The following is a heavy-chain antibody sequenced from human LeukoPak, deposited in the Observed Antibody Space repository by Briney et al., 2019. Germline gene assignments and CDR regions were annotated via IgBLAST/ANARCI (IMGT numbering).Heavy chain of an antibody. CDR3: AKDVGY. CDR2: ISWNSGSI. Sequence: GGSLRLSCAASGFTFDDYAMHWVRQAPGKGLEWVSGISWNSGSIGYADSVKGRFTISRDNAKNSLYLQMNSLRAEDTASYYCAKDVGYWGQGTLVTVSS. J-gene: IGHJ4*02. CDR1: GFTFDDYA. V-gene: IGHV3-9*01.